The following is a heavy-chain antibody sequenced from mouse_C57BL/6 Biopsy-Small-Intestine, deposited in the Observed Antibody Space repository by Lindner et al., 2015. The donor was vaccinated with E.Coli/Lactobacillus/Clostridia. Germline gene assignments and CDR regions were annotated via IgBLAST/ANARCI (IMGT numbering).Heavy chain of an antibody. V-gene: IGHV1-81*01. Sequence: SVKVSCKTSGGTFNNYAIIWVRQAPGQGLQWMGAIIPIFAIPNYAQKFQGRVTITADRSTATVHMELSSLKSEDTAMYYCARALVPASLTASTFHIWGQGTMVTVSS. J-gene: IGHJ3*01. CDR2: IIPIFAIP. CDR3: ARALVPASLTASTFHI. CDR1: GGTFNNYA. D-gene: IGHD4-1*01.